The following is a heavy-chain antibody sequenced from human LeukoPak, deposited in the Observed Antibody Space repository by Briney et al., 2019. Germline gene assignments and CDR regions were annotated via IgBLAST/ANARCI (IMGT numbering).Heavy chain of an antibody. D-gene: IGHD3-3*01. Sequence: GGSLRLSCAASGFTFSSYWMSWVRQAPGKGLEWVANIKQDGSEKYYVDSVKGRFTISRDNAKNSLYLQMNSLRAEDMALYYCAKGESDFWSGSPLDYWGQGTLVTVSS. CDR2: IKQDGSEK. J-gene: IGHJ4*02. V-gene: IGHV3-7*03. CDR3: AKGESDFWSGSPLDY. CDR1: GFTFSSYW.